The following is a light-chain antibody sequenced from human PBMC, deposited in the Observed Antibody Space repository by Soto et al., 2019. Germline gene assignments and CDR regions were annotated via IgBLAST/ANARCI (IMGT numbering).Light chain of an antibody. CDR2: GNS. CDR1: SSNIGAGYD. Sequence: QSALTQPPSVSGAPGQRVTISCTGSSSNIGAGYDVHWYQQLPGTAPKLLVYGNSNRPSGVPDRFSGSKSGTSASLAITGLHADNESHYSCQSYDRSLSGVVFGGGTKVTVL. V-gene: IGLV1-40*01. CDR3: QSYDRSLSGVV. J-gene: IGLJ2*01.